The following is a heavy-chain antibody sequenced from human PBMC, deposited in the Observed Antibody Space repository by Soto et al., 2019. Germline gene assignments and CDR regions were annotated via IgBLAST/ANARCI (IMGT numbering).Heavy chain of an antibody. V-gene: IGHV3-73*02. D-gene: IGHD1-26*01. CDR2: IRTKPNSYAT. J-gene: IGHJ4*02. CDR3: SGHGRDANNLPY. Sequence: EVQLVESGGGLVQPGGSLKLSCVASGLSFRGSAIHWVRQASGKGLEWVAHIRTKPNSYATTYAASVKGRFTISRDDSNNMAFLQMDSLKVEDTAVYFCSGHGRDANNLPYWCQGNLVTVSS. CDR1: GLSFRGSA.